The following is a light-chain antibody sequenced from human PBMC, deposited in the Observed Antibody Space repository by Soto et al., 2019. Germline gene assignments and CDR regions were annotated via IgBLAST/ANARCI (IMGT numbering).Light chain of an antibody. Sequence: QSALTQPASVSGSPGQSITISCSGTSSDVGDYYYVSWYQQHPGKAPKLLIYGVTDRPSGVSHRFSGSRSDSTASLTISGLQAEDEADYHYCSYANTTTVVFGGGTKLTVL. CDR3: CSYANTTTVV. J-gene: IGLJ2*01. CDR1: SSDVGDYYY. V-gene: IGLV2-14*01. CDR2: GVT.